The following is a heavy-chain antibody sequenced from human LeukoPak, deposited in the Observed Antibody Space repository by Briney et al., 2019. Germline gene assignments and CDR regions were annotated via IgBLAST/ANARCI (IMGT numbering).Heavy chain of an antibody. CDR2: MNPNSGNT. V-gene: IGHV1-8*03. J-gene: IGHJ6*03. D-gene: IGHD3-22*01. CDR1: GYTFTSYD. CDR3: ARGGLLLPFMDV. Sequence: ASVKVSCKASGYTFTSYDINWVRQATGQGLEWMGWMNPNSGNTGYAQKFQGRVTITRNTSISTAYMELSSLRSEDTAVYYCARGGLLLPFMDVWGKGTTVTVSS.